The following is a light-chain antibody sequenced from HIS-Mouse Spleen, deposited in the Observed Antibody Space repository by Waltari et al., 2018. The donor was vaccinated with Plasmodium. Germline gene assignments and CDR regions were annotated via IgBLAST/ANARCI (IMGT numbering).Light chain of an antibody. CDR3: QQLNSYPIT. CDR1: QGIRSY. V-gene: IGKV1-9*01. CDR2: AAS. Sequence: DIQLTQSPSFLSASVGDRVTITCRASQGIRSYLAWDQQKPGKAPKLLIYAASTLQSGVPSRFSGSGSGTEFTRTSSSLQPEDFATYYCQQLNSYPITVGQGTRLEIK. J-gene: IGKJ5*01.